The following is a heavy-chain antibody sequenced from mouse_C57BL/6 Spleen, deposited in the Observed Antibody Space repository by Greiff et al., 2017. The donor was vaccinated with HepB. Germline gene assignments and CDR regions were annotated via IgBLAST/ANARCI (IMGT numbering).Heavy chain of an antibody. D-gene: IGHD3-2*02. CDR3: ARERLDSSAWFAY. J-gene: IGHJ3*01. V-gene: IGHV1-55*01. Sequence: VQLQQPGAELVKPGASVKMSCKASGYTFTSYWITWVKQRPGQGLEWIGDIYPGSGSTNYNEKFKSKATLTVDTSSSTAYMQLSSLTSEDSAVYYCARERLDSSAWFAYWGQGTLVTVSA. CDR2: IYPGSGST. CDR1: GYTFTSYW.